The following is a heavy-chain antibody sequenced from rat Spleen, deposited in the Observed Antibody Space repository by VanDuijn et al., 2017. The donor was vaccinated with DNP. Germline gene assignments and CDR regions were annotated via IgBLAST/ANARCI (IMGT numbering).Heavy chain of an antibody. CDR2: ISYSGST. Sequence: EVQLQESGPGLVKPSQSLSLTCSVTDYSITSNYWGWIRKLPGNKMEWMGYISYSGSTSYHPSLKSRISITRDTSKNQFFLQLNSVTTEDTATYYCARYDHTTGIPTGDWGQGVMVTASS. CDR1: DYSITSNY. CDR3: ARYDHTTGIPTGD. D-gene: IGHD1-9*01. V-gene: IGHV3-1*01. J-gene: IGHJ2*01.